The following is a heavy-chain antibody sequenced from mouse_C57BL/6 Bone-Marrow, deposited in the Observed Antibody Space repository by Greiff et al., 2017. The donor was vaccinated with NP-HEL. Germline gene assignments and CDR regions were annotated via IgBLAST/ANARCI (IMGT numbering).Heavy chain of an antibody. CDR1: GYTFTDYN. CDR2: INPNNGGT. V-gene: IGHV1-22*01. CDR3: ARTYGNYAWFAY. J-gene: IGHJ3*01. Sequence: EVKLMESGPELVKPGASVKMSCKASGYTFTDYNMHWVKQSHGKSLEWIGYINPNNGGTSYNQKFKGKATLTVNKSSSTAYMELRSLTSEDSVVYYCARTYGNYAWFAYWGQGTLVTVSA. D-gene: IGHD2-10*02.